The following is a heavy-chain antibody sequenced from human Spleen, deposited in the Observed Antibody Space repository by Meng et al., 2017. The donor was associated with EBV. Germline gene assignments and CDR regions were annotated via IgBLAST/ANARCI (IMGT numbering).Heavy chain of an antibody. CDR1: GGSFSGYF. CDR3: ARGRMAARSPCFDP. CDR2: INHSGST. Sequence: QLQQWGAGLLQPSETLSLTCTVYGGSFSGYFWSYIRQSPGKGLEWIGEINHSGSTSYNPSLQSRVTMSVDSSKNQFSLKLTSVTAADTAVYYCARGRMAARSPCFDPWGQGTLVTVSS. V-gene: IGHV4-34*01. D-gene: IGHD6-6*01. J-gene: IGHJ5*02.